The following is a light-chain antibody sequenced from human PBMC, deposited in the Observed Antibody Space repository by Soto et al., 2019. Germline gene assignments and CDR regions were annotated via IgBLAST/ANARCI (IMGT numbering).Light chain of an antibody. CDR1: SSDVGSYNL. CDR3: CSYAGATTLV. Sequence: QSVLTQPASVSGSPGQSITISCTGTSSDVGSYNLVSWYQQYPGKAPKLMIYEGSKRPSGVSNRFSGSKSGNTASLTISGLQAEDEADYYCCSYAGATTLVFGGRTKPTVL. V-gene: IGLV2-23*01. CDR2: EGS. J-gene: IGLJ2*01.